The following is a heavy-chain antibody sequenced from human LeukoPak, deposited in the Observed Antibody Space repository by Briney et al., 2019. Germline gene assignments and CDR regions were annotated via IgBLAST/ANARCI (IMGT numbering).Heavy chain of an antibody. D-gene: IGHD1-1*01. Sequence: GGSLRLSCAASGFTFSSYGMHWVRQAPGKGLEWVAVISYDGSNKYYADSVKGRFTISRDNSKNTLYLQMNSLRAEDTAVYYCAREHPGDTGYYFDYWGQGTLVTVSS. J-gene: IGHJ4*02. V-gene: IGHV3-30*03. CDR1: GFTFSSYG. CDR3: AREHPGDTGYYFDY. CDR2: ISYDGSNK.